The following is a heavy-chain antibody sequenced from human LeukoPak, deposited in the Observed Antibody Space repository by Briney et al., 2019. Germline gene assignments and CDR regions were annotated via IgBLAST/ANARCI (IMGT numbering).Heavy chain of an antibody. J-gene: IGHJ5*02. D-gene: IGHD3-22*01. CDR2: CSTSGGT. CDR3: ARVKYYDSSGYYWFDP. CDR1: GASISSYY. V-gene: IGHV4-4*07. Sequence: SETLSLTCTVSGASISSYYWSWIRQPAGEGLEWIGRCSTSGGTNYNPSLESRVTMSVDTSKNQFSLRLSSVTAADTAVYYCARVKYYDSSGYYWFDPWGQGTLVTVSS.